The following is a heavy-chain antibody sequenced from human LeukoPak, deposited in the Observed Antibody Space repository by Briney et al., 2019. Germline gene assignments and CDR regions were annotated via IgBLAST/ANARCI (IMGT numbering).Heavy chain of an antibody. Sequence: SETLSLTCTVSGGSISSSSYYWGWIRQPPGKGLEWIGSIYYSGSTYYNPSLKSRVTISVDTSKNQFSLKLSSVTAADTAVYYCARQCYYDSSGYYCSWFDPWGQGTLVTVSS. CDR2: IYYSGST. CDR1: GGSISSSSYY. J-gene: IGHJ5*02. V-gene: IGHV4-39*01. D-gene: IGHD3-22*01. CDR3: ARQCYYDSSGYYCSWFDP.